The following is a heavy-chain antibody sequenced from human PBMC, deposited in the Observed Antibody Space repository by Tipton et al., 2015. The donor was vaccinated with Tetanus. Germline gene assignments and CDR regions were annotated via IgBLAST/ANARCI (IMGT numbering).Heavy chain of an antibody. D-gene: IGHD2-15*01. Sequence: SLRLSCAASGFIFSSYGIHWVRQAPGKGLEWLAVSWYDGTDNYYADSVKGRFTISRDNSKNPLYLQMNSLRAEDTAVYYCAREAGCSGGSCFSGGFDNWGQGTQVTVSS. J-gene: IGHJ4*02. CDR2: SWYDGTDN. V-gene: IGHV3-33*01. CDR3: AREAGCSGGSCFSGGFDN. CDR1: GFIFSSYG.